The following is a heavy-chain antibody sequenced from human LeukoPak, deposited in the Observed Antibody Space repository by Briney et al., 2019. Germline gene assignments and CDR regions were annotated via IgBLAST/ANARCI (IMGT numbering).Heavy chain of an antibody. CDR2: INGNGGGT. J-gene: IGHJ5*02. CDR1: GFTFSGYA. Sequence: PRGSLRLSCAASGFTFSGYAMSWVRQAPGKGLEWVSAINGNGGGTYYAEAVKGRFSISRDNSKNTRSLQMSSLRAEDTAVYYCARQIPGPGQGFDPWGQGTLVAVSS. CDR3: ARQIPGPGQGFDP. D-gene: IGHD3-10*01. V-gene: IGHV3-23*01.